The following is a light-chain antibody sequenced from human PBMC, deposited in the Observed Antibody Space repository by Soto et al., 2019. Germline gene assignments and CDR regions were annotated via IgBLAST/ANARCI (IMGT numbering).Light chain of an antibody. J-gene: IGKJ1*01. Sequence: DIVMTQSPLSLPVTPGEPASISCRSSQSLLHSNGYNYLNWYLQKPGQSPQLLIYLGSTRASGVPDRFSGSGSGTDFTLKISRVEADDVGVYYCMQSLQTPPWTFGQGTKVDIK. CDR2: LGS. CDR1: QSLLHSNGYNY. V-gene: IGKV2-28*01. CDR3: MQSLQTPPWT.